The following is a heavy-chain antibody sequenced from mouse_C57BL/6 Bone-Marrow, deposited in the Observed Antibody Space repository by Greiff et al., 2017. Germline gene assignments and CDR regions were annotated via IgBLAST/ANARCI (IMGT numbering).Heavy chain of an antibody. V-gene: IGHV1-64*01. Sequence: QVQLQQPGAELVKPGASVKLSCKASGYTFTSYWMHWVKQRPGQGLEWIGMIHPNSCSTNYNEKCKSKATLTVDKSSSTAYMQLSSLTSEDSAVYYGEGTAQDRCWGQGTTLTVSS. CDR1: GYTFTSYW. CDR2: IHPNSCST. J-gene: IGHJ2*01. CDR3: EGTAQDRC. D-gene: IGHD3-2*02.